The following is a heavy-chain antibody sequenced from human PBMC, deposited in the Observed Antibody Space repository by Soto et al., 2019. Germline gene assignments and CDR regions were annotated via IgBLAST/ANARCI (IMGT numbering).Heavy chain of an antibody. CDR2: IKGDGSEK. CDR1: GFTFTSSW. CDR3: GRDEVRNGVGV. V-gene: IGHV3-7*01. J-gene: IGHJ6*02. Sequence: PGGSLRLSWVASGFTFTSSWMSWDHQAPGKGLEWVANIKGDGSEKRYVDSVKGRLTISRDNAKNSVYLQMNSLRVEDTALYYCGRDEVRNGVGVWGQGTTVTVSS.